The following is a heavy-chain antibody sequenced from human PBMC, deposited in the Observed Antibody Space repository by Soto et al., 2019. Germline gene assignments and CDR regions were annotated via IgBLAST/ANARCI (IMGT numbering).Heavy chain of an antibody. CDR2: IYSSGST. Sequence: QVQLHESGPGLVKPSETLSLTCTVSGGSVSSGSYYWGWIRQAPDKGLEWIGYIYSSGSTNYNPSLQSRVTISLDTSKNQFSLKLRSMTAADTAVYYCARDASGIFYAYWGQGTLVTVSS. J-gene: IGHJ4*02. D-gene: IGHD3-10*01. V-gene: IGHV4-61*01. CDR1: GGSVSSGSYY. CDR3: ARDASGIFYAY.